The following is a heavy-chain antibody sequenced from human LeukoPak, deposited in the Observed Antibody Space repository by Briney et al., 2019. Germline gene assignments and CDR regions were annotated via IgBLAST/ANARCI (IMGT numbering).Heavy chain of an antibody. CDR3: ANENYYGSGSYADH. CDR2: IRYDGSNK. CDR1: GFTFSIYG. J-gene: IGHJ4*02. V-gene: IGHV3-30*02. D-gene: IGHD3-10*01. Sequence: GSLRLSCAASGFTFSIYGMHWVRQAPGKGLEWVAFIRYDGSNKYYADSVKGRFTISRDNSKNTLYLQMNSLRAEDTAVYYCANENYYGSGSYADHWGQGTLVTVSS.